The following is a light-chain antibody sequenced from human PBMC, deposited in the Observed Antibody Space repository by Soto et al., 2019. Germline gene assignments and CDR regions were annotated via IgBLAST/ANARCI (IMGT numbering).Light chain of an antibody. CDR3: QQYNNWPPWT. V-gene: IGKV3-15*01. J-gene: IGKJ1*01. CDR2: GAS. Sequence: EIVMTQSPATLSLSPGERATLSCRASQSVSSNLVWYLQKPGQAPRLLIYGASTRATGIPARFSGSGSGTEFTLTISSLQSEDFAVYYCQQYNNWPPWTFGQGTKVEI. CDR1: QSVSSN.